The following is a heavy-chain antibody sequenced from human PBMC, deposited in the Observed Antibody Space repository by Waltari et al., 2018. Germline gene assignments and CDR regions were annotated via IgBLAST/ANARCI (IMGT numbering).Heavy chain of an antibody. CDR1: GFPVSSDS. V-gene: IGHV3-53*01. D-gene: IGHD3-10*01. J-gene: IGHJ4*02. CDR3: ARGHRGSRPL. CDR2: IYSGGSA. Sequence: EVRLVESGGDLVQPGGSLRLSCAASGFPVSSDSMNWLRQAPGTGLEWVSVIYSGGSANYTDSVKGRFIVSRDNSRNTLYLQMNGLRADDTAIYYCARGHRGSRPLWGQGTLVTVSS.